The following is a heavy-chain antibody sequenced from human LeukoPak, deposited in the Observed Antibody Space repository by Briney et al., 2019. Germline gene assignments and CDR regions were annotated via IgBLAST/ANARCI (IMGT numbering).Heavy chain of an antibody. Sequence: SETLSLTCTVSGGSINNYYWSWIRQPPGKGLEWIGYKYYSGTTKYNPSLKSRVTISLDTSKNQFSLKLTPVTTADTAVYYCATHPTSYGEDYWGPGALVTVSS. J-gene: IGHJ4*02. CDR2: KYYSGTT. D-gene: IGHD4/OR15-4a*01. CDR3: ATHPTSYGEDY. V-gene: IGHV4-59*01. CDR1: GGSINNYY.